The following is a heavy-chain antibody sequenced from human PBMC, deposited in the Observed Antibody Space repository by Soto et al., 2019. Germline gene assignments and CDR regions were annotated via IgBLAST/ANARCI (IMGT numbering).Heavy chain of an antibody. CDR1: GFPFSTYW. D-gene: IGHD3-22*01. CDR3: ARGDYHDTSGPFSDAFDI. V-gene: IGHV3-7*04. Sequence: EVQLVESGGGLVQPGGSLRLSCAASGFPFSTYWMSWVRQAPGKGLEWVANIKQDGRAAWYVDSVKGRFIISRDNAKKSLYLQMNSLRVEDTAVYYCARGDYHDTSGPFSDAFDIWGQGTMVTVSS. J-gene: IGHJ3*02. CDR2: IKQDGRAA.